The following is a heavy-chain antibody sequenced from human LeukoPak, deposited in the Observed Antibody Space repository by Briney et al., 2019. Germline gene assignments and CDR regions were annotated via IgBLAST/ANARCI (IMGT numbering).Heavy chain of an antibody. J-gene: IGHJ4*02. CDR2: ISSSSRYT. Sequence: GGSLRLSCAASGFTFSNYGMHWVRQAPGKGLEWVSYISSSSRYTNYADSVKGRFTISRDNAKNSPYLQMNSLRAEDTAVYYCARDPGYWGQGTLVTVSS. V-gene: IGHV3-21*05. CDR1: GFTFSNYG. CDR3: ARDPGY. D-gene: IGHD1-1*01.